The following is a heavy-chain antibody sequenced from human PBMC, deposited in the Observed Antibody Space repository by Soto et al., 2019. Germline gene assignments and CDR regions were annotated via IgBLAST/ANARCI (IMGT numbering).Heavy chain of an antibody. J-gene: IGHJ6*02. CDR1: GYTLTKLF. CDR2: FDPEDGET. CDR3: ARAPRWFGEPQPGYYYGMDV. V-gene: IGHV1-24*01. Sequence: PGASVKVSCKVSGYTLTKLFMHWVRQAPGKGLEWMGGFDPEDGETIYAQKFQGRVTMTEDTSTDIAYMELSSLRSEDTAVYYCARAPRWFGEPQPGYYYGMDVWGQGTTVTVSS. D-gene: IGHD3-10*01.